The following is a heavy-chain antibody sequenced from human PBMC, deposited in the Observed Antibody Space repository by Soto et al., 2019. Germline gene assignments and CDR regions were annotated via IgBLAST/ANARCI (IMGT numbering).Heavy chain of an antibody. CDR1: GGSFSGYY. CDR2: INHSGST. Sequence: SETLSLTCAVYGGSFSGYYWSWIRQPPGKGLEWIGEINHSGSTDYNPSLKSRVTISVDTSKNQFSLKLRSVTAADTSVYYCARFTLIPYYYYGMDVWGPGTTVTVPS. CDR3: ARFTLIPYYYYGMDV. V-gene: IGHV4-34*01. J-gene: IGHJ6*02.